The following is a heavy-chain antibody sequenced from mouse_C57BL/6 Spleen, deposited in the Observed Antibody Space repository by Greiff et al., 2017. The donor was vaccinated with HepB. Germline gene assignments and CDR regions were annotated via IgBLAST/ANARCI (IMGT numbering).Heavy chain of an antibody. D-gene: IGHD1-1*01. CDR3: AREGYYGSSIFAY. V-gene: IGHV1-39*01. J-gene: IGHJ3*01. CDR2: INPNYGTT. Sequence: VQLKESGPELVKPGASVKISCKASGYSFTDYNMNWVKQSNGKSLEWIGVINPNYGTTSYNQKFKGKATLTVDQSSSTAYMQLNSLTSEDSAVYYCAREGYYGSSIFAYWGQGTLVTVSA. CDR1: GYSFTDYN.